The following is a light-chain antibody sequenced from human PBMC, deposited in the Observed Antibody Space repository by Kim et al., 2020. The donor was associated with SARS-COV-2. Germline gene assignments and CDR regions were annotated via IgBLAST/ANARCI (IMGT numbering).Light chain of an antibody. CDR1: SGSSASCE. V-gene: IGLV6-57*02. CDR3: QSYDSSAVV. CDR2: AYN. Sequence: GETVTLTRTGGSGSSASCEENWYQQPPDRAPTTVVYAYNQRPSGVPDRFAGASDSSADSASLTISGLKTEDEADHYCQSYDSSAVVFGGGTQLTAL. J-gene: IGLJ2*01.